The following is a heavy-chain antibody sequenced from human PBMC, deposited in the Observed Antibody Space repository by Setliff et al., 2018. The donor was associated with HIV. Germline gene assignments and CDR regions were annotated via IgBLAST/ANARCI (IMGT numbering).Heavy chain of an antibody. Sequence: SETLSLTCTVSGDSISSSSYYWGWIRQPPGKGLEWIGSVYYSGSTYYNPSLKSRVTTSVDTSKNQFSLKLSSVTAADTAVYYCARQDSYSYGYNYFDYWGQGTLVTVSS. J-gene: IGHJ4*02. V-gene: IGHV4-39*01. CDR3: ARQDSYSYGYNYFDY. CDR2: VYYSGST. CDR1: GDSISSSSYY. D-gene: IGHD5-18*01.